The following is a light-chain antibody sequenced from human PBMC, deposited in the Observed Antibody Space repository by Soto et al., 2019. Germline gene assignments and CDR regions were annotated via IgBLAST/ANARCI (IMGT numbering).Light chain of an antibody. CDR1: SSDIGSYDL. CDR2: EVN. CDR3: CSYTSSNTLV. J-gene: IGLJ2*01. Sequence: QSALTQPASVSGSPGQSITISCTGASSDIGSYDLVSWYQQNPGKTPRLIIYEVNKRPWGVSNRFSGSKSGNTASLTISGLQAEDEADYYCCSYTSSNTLVFGGGTKVTV. V-gene: IGLV2-23*02.